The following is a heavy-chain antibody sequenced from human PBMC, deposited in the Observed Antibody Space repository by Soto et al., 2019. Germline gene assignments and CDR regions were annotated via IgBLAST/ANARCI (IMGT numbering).Heavy chain of an antibody. Sequence: QVQLVQSGAEVKKPGASVKVSCKASGYTFTSYDINWVRQASGQGLEWLGWMNPNSGKTGYAQRFLGRVPMTSDTATSTAYLELTSLTYEGSVVYYCARNIRKTGDVYYWGRATLVTVSS. CDR2: MNPNSGKT. CDR1: GYTFTSYD. V-gene: IGHV1-8*01. D-gene: IGHD7-27*01. CDR3: ARNIRKTGDVYY. J-gene: IGHJ4*02.